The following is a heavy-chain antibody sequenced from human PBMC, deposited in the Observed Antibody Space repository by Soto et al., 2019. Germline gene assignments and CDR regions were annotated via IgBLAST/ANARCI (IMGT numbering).Heavy chain of an antibody. V-gene: IGHV4-30-4*01. Sequence: PSETLSLTFTVSGGSISSGDYYWSWIRQPPGKGLEWIGYIYYSGSTYYNPSLKSRVTISVDTSKNQFSLKLSSVTAADTAVYYCARVRVVSDYGMDVWGQGTTVTVSS. CDR2: IYYSGST. D-gene: IGHD6-19*01. CDR1: GGSISSGDYY. J-gene: IGHJ6*02. CDR3: ARVRVVSDYGMDV.